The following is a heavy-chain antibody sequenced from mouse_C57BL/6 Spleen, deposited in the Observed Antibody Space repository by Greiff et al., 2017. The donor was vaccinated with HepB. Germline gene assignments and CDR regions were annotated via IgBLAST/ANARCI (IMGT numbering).Heavy chain of an antibody. CDR2: IYPRSGNT. CDR1: GYTFTSYG. D-gene: IGHD1-1*01. CDR3: ARVTNYEDAMDY. J-gene: IGHJ4*01. Sequence: VKLQQSGAELARPGASVKLSCKASGYTFTSYGISWVKQRTGQGLEWIGEIYPRSGNTYYNEKFKGKATLTADKSSSTAYMELRSLTSEDSAVYFCARVTNYEDAMDYWGQGTSVTVSS. V-gene: IGHV1-81*01.